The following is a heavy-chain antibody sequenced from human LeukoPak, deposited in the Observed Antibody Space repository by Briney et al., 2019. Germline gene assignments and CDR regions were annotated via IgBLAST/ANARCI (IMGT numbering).Heavy chain of an antibody. CDR2: IYHSRST. V-gene: IGHV4-4*02. CDR1: GCSISSSNW. CDR3: ARAPGYSRSWPRSYYYHGMDV. J-gene: IGHJ6*04. Sequence: PAGTLSLTCAASGCSISSSNWCSWVRESPGKVLEWIGEIYHSRSTNYSPSLKSRVTISVDKSKNQFSLKLSSVTAADTAMYYGARAPGYSRSWPRSYYYHGMDVWGKGTTVTVSS. D-gene: IGHD6-13*01.